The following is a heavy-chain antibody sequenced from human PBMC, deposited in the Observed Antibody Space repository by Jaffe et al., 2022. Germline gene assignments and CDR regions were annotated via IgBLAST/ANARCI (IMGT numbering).Heavy chain of an antibody. CDR2: IYTSGST. V-gene: IGHV4-61*02. Sequence: QVQLQESGPGLVKPSQTLSLTCTVSGGSISSGSYYWSWIRQPAGKGLEWIGRIYTSGSTNYNPSLKSRVTISVDTSKNQFSLKLSSVTAADTAVYYCATKSCITMVRGYYMDVWGKGTTVTVSS. CDR3: ATKSCITMVRGYYMDV. J-gene: IGHJ6*03. D-gene: IGHD3-10*01. CDR1: GGSISSGSYY.